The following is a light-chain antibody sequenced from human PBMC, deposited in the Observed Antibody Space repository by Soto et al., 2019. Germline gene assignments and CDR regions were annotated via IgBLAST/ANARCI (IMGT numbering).Light chain of an antibody. CDR1: QSVNNF. CDR2: EAS. CDR3: QQRRNWPPT. V-gene: IGKV3-11*01. J-gene: IGKJ1*01. Sequence: NLFIHSPTTLSLSPGERATLSCRASQSVNNFLAWYQQRPGQAPRLLMYEASNRATGVPARFSGSGSGTDFTLTISSLEPEDFAIYYCQQRRNWPPTFGQGTKVDIK.